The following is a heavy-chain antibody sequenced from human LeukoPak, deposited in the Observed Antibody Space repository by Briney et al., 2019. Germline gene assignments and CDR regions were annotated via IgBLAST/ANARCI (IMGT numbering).Heavy chain of an antibody. CDR2: IYYSGST. CDR1: GGSISRYY. CDR3: ARDSLLRGSGWDYWYFDL. D-gene: IGHD6-25*01. V-gene: IGHV4-59*01. Sequence: SETLSLTCTVSGGSISRYYWSWIRQPPGKGLEWIGYIYYSGSTNYNPSLKSRVTISVDTSMNQFSLLLTSATAADTAVYYCARDSLLRGSGWDYWYFDLWGRGTLVTVSS. J-gene: IGHJ2*01.